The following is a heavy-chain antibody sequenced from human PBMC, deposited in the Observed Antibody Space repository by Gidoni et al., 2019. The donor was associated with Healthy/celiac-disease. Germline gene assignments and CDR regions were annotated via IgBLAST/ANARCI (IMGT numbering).Heavy chain of an antibody. CDR2: INSDGSST. CDR1: GFTFSSYW. D-gene: IGHD5-12*01. V-gene: IGHV3-74*01. CDR3: AREGGYSGYDDIDY. Sequence: EVQLVESGGGLVQPGGSLRLSCAASGFTFSSYWMHWVRQAPGKGLVWVSRINSDGSSTSYADSVKGRFTISRDNAKNTLYLQMNSLRAEDTAVYYSAREGGYSGYDDIDYWGQGTLVTVSS. J-gene: IGHJ4*02.